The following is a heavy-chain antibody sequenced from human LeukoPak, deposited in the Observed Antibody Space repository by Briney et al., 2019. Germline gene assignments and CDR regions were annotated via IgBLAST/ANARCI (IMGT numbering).Heavy chain of an antibody. Sequence: GESLKISCKGSGYSFTSYWIGWVRQMPGKGLEWMGIIYPGDSDTRYSPSFQGQVTISADKSISTAYLQWSSLKASDTAMYYCARLDLMVRGDDRHFDCWGQGTLVTVSS. V-gene: IGHV5-51*01. D-gene: IGHD3-10*01. CDR2: IYPGDSDT. CDR3: ARLDLMVRGDDRHFDC. J-gene: IGHJ4*02. CDR1: GYSFTSYW.